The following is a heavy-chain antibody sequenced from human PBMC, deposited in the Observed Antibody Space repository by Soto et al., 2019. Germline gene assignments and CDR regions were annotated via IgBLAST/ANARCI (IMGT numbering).Heavy chain of an antibody. D-gene: IGHD4-17*01. V-gene: IGHV3-48*03. CDR1: GVTFGSDA. CDR3: ARARDYDYRYSRMDV. CDR2: ISVVGSTK. Sequence: GGSLRLGCVAPGVTFGSDAMTWVRQAPGKGLEWVSYISVVGSTKYYADSVKGRFTISRDNAKNSLYLQMKSLRAEDTAVYYCARARDYDYRYSRMDVWGHGTTVTVSS. J-gene: IGHJ6*02.